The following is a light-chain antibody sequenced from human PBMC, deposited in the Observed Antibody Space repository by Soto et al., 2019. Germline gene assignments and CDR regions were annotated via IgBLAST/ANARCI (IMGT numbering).Light chain of an antibody. CDR1: QSIRSY. J-gene: IGKJ2*04. Sequence: DIQMTQSPSSLSAFVGDRVTITCRASQSIRSYLNWYQQKPGKAPNLLIYATSTLQSGVPSRFSGSGSGTDFTLTISSLQPEDFATYYCQQSYSTPCSFGQGTKLEI. V-gene: IGKV1-39*01. CDR3: QQSYSTPCS. CDR2: ATS.